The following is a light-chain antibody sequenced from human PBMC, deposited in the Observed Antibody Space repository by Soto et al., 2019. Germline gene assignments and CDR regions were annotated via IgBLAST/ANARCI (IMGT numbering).Light chain of an antibody. CDR1: QDISNY. CDR2: DAS. J-gene: IGKJ3*01. V-gene: IGKV1-33*01. CDR3: QQYDNLPLT. Sequence: DIQMTQSPSSLSASVGDRVTITCQASQDISNYLNWYQQKPGKAPKLLIYDASNLEKGVPSRFSGSGSGTDFTFTISSLQPEDIATYYCQQYDNLPLTFGPGNKVDIK.